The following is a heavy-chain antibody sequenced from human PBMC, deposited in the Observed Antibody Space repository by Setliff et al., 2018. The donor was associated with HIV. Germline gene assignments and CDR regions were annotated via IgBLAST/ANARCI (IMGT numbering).Heavy chain of an antibody. CDR1: GGSASNSRYY. D-gene: IGHD3-22*01. J-gene: IGHJ4*02. V-gene: IGHV4-61*05. CDR2: IGST. CDR3: ARAPGAYYYDRSGYPIGIRFDY. Sequence: PSETLSLTCPFSGGSASNSRYYWAWFRQPPGKGLEYIGSTNYNPSLKRRVTISVDTSKNQFSLKLSSVPAADTAVYYCARAPGAYYYDRSGYPIGIRFDYWGQGTLVTVSS.